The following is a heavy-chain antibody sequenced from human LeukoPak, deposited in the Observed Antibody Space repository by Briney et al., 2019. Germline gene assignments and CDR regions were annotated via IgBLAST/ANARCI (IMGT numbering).Heavy chain of an antibody. V-gene: IGHV1-69*10. D-gene: IGHD3-3*01. CDR3: AGIPVFGVVLHQEPV. CDR2: FIPILAAA. CDR1: GGTFSSYA. J-gene: IGHJ6*04. Sequence: SVKVSCKASGGTFSSYAISWVRQAPGQGLEWMGVFIPILAAANSTQKFQGRVTITADISTNTVYMELSSLRSEDTAVYFCAGIPVFGVVLHQEPVWGKGTTVAVSS.